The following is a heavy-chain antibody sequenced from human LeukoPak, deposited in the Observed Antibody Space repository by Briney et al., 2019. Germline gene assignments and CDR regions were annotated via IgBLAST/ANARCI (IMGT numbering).Heavy chain of an antibody. CDR1: GGSISSYY. CDR2: IYYSGST. CDR3: ARSTVVTPSGLYYFDY. V-gene: IGHV4-59*08. J-gene: IGHJ4*02. Sequence: PSETLSLTCTVSGGSISSYYWSWIRQPPGKGLEWIGYIYYSGSTNYNPSLKSRVTISVDTSKNQFSLKLSSVTAADTAVYYCARSTVVTPSGLYYFDYWGQGTLVTVSS. D-gene: IGHD4-23*01.